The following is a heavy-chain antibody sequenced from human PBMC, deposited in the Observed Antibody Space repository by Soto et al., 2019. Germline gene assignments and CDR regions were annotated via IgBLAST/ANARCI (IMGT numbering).Heavy chain of an antibody. CDR1: GFTFDDYA. CDR3: AKDIWGYYDSSGYPHHFDY. J-gene: IGHJ4*02. V-gene: IGHV3-9*01. CDR2: ISWNSGSI. D-gene: IGHD3-22*01. Sequence: PGGSLRLSCAASGFTFDDYAMHWVRQAPGKGLEWVSGISWNSGSIGYADSVKGRFTISRDNAKNSLYLQMNSLRAEDTALYYCAKDIWGYYDSSGYPHHFDYWGQGTLVTVSS.